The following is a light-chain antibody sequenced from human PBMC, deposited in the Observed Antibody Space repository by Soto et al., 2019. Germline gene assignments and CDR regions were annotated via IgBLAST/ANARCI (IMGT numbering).Light chain of an antibody. CDR2: GAS. Sequence: IHLTQSPSFLSASVGDRVTITCRASQDISSYLGWYQQKQGEAPKLLIYGASTLQSGVPSRFSGSGYGTEFNLTISSLQTEDFASYYCQQLNSYLFTFGQGTRLEIK. V-gene: IGKV1-9*01. CDR1: QDISSY. J-gene: IGKJ5*01. CDR3: QQLNSYLFT.